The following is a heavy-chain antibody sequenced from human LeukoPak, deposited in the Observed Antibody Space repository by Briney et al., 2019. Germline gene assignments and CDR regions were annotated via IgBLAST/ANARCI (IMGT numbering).Heavy chain of an antibody. CDR3: ARDGSDDPEWFDP. D-gene: IGHD1-26*01. J-gene: IGHJ5*02. CDR1: GFTFSSYW. CDR2: IKQDGSEK. Sequence: GSLRLSCAASGFTFSSYWMSWVRQAPGKGPEWVANIKQDGSEKYYVGSVKGRFTISRDNAKNSLYLQMNSLRAEDTAVYYCARDGSDDPEWFDPWGQGTLVTVSS. V-gene: IGHV3-7*01.